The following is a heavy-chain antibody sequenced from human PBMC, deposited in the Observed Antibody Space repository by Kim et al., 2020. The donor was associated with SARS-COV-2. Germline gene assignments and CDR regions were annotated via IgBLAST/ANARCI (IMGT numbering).Heavy chain of an antibody. CDR1: GGSISTYY. D-gene: IGHD7-27*01. CDR3: ARAWDGMDV. CDR2: IYYTGST. Sequence: SETLSLTCTVSGGSISTYYWSWIRQPPGKGLEWIGYIYYTGSTNYDPTLESRLTMSIDTSKNQFSLKLNSVTAADTAVYYCARAWDGMDVWGQGTTVTVSS. V-gene: IGHV4-59*01. J-gene: IGHJ6*02.